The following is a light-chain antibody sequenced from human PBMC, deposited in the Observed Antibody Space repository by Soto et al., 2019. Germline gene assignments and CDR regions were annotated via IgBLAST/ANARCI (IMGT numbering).Light chain of an antibody. J-gene: IGLJ1*01. Sequence: QSVLTQPASVSGSPGHSITISCTRTSSDVGGYNYVSWYQQHPGKAPKLMIYEVSNRPSGVSNRFSGSKSGNTASLTISGLQAEDEADYYCSSYTSSSTYVFGTGTKVTVL. CDR3: SSYTSSSTYV. CDR1: SSDVGGYNY. V-gene: IGLV2-14*01. CDR2: EVS.